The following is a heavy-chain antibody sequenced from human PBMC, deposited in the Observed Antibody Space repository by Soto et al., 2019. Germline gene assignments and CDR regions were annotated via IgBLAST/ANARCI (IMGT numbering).Heavy chain of an antibody. J-gene: IGHJ4*02. Sequence: SETLSLTCAVYGGSFSGYYWSWIRPPPGKGLECIGEINHSGSTNYNPSLKSRVTISVDTSKNQFSLKLSSVTAADTAVYYCARGHDSSGYYFDYWGQGTLVTVSS. CDR1: GGSFSGYY. D-gene: IGHD3-22*01. CDR3: ARGHDSSGYYFDY. CDR2: INHSGST. V-gene: IGHV4-34*01.